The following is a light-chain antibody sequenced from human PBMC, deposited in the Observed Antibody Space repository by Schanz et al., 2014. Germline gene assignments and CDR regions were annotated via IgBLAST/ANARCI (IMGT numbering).Light chain of an antibody. CDR2: DAS. Sequence: EIVLTQSPGTLSLSPGEGATLSCRASQSVSSSYLAWYQHKPGQAPRLLIYDASNRATGIPARFSGSGSGTDFTLTISSLEPEDFAVYYCQQRYNWPPITFGGGTKVQIK. J-gene: IGKJ4*01. V-gene: IGKV3D-20*02. CDR3: QQRYNWPPIT. CDR1: QSVSSSY.